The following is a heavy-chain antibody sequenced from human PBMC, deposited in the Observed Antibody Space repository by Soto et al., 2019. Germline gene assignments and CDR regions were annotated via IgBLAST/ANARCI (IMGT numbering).Heavy chain of an antibody. CDR3: ARRVTIFGVVIRAPDAFDI. V-gene: IGHV4-31*03. D-gene: IGHD3-3*01. J-gene: IGHJ3*02. CDR2: VYYSGST. CDR1: GGSISSGCYY. Sequence: PSETLSLTCTVSGGSISSGCYYWSWIRQHPGKGLEWIGYVYYSGSTYYNPSLKSRVTISVDTSKNQFSLKLSSVTAADTAVYYCARRVTIFGVVIRAPDAFDIWGQGTMVTVSS.